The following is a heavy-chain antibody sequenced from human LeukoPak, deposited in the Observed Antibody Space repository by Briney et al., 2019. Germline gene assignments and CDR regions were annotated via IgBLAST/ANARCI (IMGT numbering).Heavy chain of an antibody. Sequence: PSQTLSLTCAISGDSVSSNSACWNWIRQSPTRGLEWLGRTYYRSKWHNEYAASVNSRITINPDTSKNQFSLQLNSVTPEDTAVYYCARGIGSPTWFDYWGQGTLVTVSS. J-gene: IGHJ5*01. CDR2: TYYRSKWHN. CDR3: ARGIGSPTWFDY. D-gene: IGHD1-26*01. CDR1: GDSVSSNSAC. V-gene: IGHV6-1*01.